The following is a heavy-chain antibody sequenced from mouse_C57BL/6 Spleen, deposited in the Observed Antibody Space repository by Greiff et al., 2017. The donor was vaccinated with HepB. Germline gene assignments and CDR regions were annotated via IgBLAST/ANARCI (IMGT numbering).Heavy chain of an antibody. V-gene: IGHV1-82*01. CDR3: ARDGCYAMDY. CDR1: GYAFSSSW. CDR2: IYPGDGDT. Sequence: VQLVESGPELVKPGASVKISCKASGYAFSSSWMNWVKQRPGKGLEWIGRIYPGDGDTNYNGKFKGKATLTADKSSSTAYMQLSSLTSEDSAVYFCARDGCYAMDYWGQGTSVTVSS. D-gene: IGHD2-3*01. J-gene: IGHJ4*01.